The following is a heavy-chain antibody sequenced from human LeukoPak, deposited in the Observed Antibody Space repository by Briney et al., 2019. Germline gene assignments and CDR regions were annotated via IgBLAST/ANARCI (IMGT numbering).Heavy chain of an antibody. D-gene: IGHD3-9*01. V-gene: IGHV4-4*02. CDR2: IHDTGST. CDR3: ATYYDILSGYTFDY. J-gene: IGHJ4*02. CDR1: GGSISRSNW. Sequence: SETLSLTCTVSGGSISRSNWWSWVRQPPGKGLEWIGEIHDTGSTNYNPPLKRRVTMSLDKSKNQFSLNLNSVTAADTAVYYCATYYDILSGYTFDYWGQGTLVAVSS.